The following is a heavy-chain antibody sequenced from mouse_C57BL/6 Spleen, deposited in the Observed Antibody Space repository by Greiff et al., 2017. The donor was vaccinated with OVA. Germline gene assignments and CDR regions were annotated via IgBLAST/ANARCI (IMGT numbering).Heavy chain of an antibody. J-gene: IGHJ4*01. CDR2: ISTLAYSN. CDR3: AGVAGAMDY. V-gene: IGHV5-15*01. CDR1: GFTFSDYG. Sequence: EVKLMESGGGLVQPGGSLKLSCAASGFTFSDYGMAWVRQAPRKGPEWVAFISTLAYSNYYAATVTGRFTMSRRTAKNTRNREMCRLRSEDTAMYYCAGVAGAMDYGGQGTSVTVSS. D-gene: IGHD3-3*01.